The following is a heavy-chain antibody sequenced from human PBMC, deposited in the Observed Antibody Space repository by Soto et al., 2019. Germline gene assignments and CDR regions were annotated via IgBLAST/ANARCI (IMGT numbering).Heavy chain of an antibody. D-gene: IGHD2-2*01. Sequence: QVQLVESGGGVVQPGRSLRLSCAASGFSFSSYGMHWVRQAPGKGLEWVAVIWYDGSNKYYADSVKGRFIISRDNSKNTLYLQMNSLRAEDTAVYYCARDAIPAAIAYYYMDVWGKGTTVTVSS. J-gene: IGHJ6*03. CDR3: ARDAIPAAIAYYYMDV. CDR1: GFSFSSYG. CDR2: IWYDGSNK. V-gene: IGHV3-33*01.